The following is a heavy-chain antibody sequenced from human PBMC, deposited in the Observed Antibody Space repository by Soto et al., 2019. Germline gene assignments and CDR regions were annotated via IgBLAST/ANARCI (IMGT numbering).Heavy chain of an antibody. V-gene: IGHV1-69*06. CDR2: IIPIFGTA. J-gene: IGHJ6*02. Sequence: GASVKVSCKASGGTFSSYAISWVRQAPGQGLEWMGGIIPIFGTANYAQKFQGRVTITADKSTSTAYMELSSLRSEDTAVYYCARDSKYYSDSSGYCDVWGQGPTVTVS. CDR3: ARDSKYYSDSSGYCDV. CDR1: GGTFSSYA. D-gene: IGHD3-22*01.